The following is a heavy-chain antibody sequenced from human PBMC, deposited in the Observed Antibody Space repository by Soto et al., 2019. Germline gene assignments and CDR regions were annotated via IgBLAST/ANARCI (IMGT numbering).Heavy chain of an antibody. J-gene: IGHJ4*02. CDR3: ARAELPAANIIDY. CDR2: ISSSGSKI. D-gene: IGHD2-2*01. CDR1: GFTFSDYY. V-gene: IGHV3-11*01. Sequence: GGSLRLSCAASGFTFSDYYMSWIRQAPGKGLEWISYISSSGSKIYYADSVKGRFTISRDNAQNSLYLQMDSLRAEDTAVYYCARAELPAANIIDYWGQGTPVTVSS.